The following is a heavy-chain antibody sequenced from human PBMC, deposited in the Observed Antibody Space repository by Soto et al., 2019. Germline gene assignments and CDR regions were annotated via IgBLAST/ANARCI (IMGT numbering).Heavy chain of an antibody. V-gene: IGHV3-23*01. CDR3: AKSCGYSYGYKYYFEY. CDR2: ISGSGGST. Sequence: GGSLRLSCAASGFTFSSYAMSWVRQAPGKGLEWVSAISGSGGSTYYADSVKGRFTISRDNSKNTLYLQMNSLRAEDTAVYYCAKSCGYSYGYKYYFEYWGQGTLVTVLL. J-gene: IGHJ4*02. D-gene: IGHD5-18*01. CDR1: GFTFSSYA.